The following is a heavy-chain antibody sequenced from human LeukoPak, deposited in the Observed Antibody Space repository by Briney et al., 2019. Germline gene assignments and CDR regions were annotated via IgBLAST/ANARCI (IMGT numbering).Heavy chain of an antibody. Sequence: ASVKVSCKASGYTFTGYYMHWVRQAPGQGLEWMGWINPNSGGTNYAQKFQGRVTMTRDTSIGTAYMELSRLRSDDTAVYYCARAYGSGSFPPDYWGQGTLVTVSS. V-gene: IGHV1-2*02. CDR1: GYTFTGYY. CDR2: INPNSGGT. D-gene: IGHD3-10*01. J-gene: IGHJ4*02. CDR3: ARAYGSGSFPPDY.